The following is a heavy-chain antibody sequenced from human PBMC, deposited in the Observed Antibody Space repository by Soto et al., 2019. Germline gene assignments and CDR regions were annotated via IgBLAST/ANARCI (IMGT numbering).Heavy chain of an antibody. CDR1: GYTFTGYY. CDR2: INPNSGGT. J-gene: IGHJ6*02. V-gene: IGHV1-2*02. CDR3: ARDGYCSSTSCPTRLDYYGMDV. D-gene: IGHD2-2*03. Sequence: ASVKVSCKASGYTFTGYYMHWVRQAPGQGLEWTGWINPNSGGTNYAQKFQGRVTMTRDTSISTAYMELSRLRSDDTAVYYCARDGYCSSTSCPTRLDYYGMDVWGQGTAVTVSS.